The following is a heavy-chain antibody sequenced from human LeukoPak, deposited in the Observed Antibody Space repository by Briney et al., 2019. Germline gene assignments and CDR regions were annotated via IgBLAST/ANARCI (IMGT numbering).Heavy chain of an antibody. D-gene: IGHD4-17*01. Sequence: PGGSLRLSCAASGFTFSSYSMNWVRQAPGKGLEWVSPISSSSSYIYYADSVKGRFTISRDNAKNSLYLQMNSLRAEDTAVYYCARDGIYTVTTSYDYWGQGTLVTVSS. CDR3: ARDGIYTVTTSYDY. CDR1: GFTFSSYS. CDR2: ISSSSSYI. J-gene: IGHJ4*02. V-gene: IGHV3-21*01.